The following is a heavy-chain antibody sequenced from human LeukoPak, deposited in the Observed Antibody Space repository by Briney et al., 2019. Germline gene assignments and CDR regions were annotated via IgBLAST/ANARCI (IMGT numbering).Heavy chain of an antibody. Sequence: SETLSLTCTVAGDSTSSSTYYSGWIRQPPGWGLEWLGSFYYTGSTYYNPSLKSRVTISVDTSKNQFSLKLSSVTAADTAVYYCARHLYSSTRNPTFDYWGQGTLVTASS. CDR1: GDSTSSSTYY. CDR3: ARHLYSSTRNPTFDY. CDR2: FYYTGST. D-gene: IGHD6-13*01. J-gene: IGHJ4*02. V-gene: IGHV4-39*01.